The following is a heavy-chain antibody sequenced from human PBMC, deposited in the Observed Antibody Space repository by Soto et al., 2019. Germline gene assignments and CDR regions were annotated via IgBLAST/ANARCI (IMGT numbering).Heavy chain of an antibody. J-gene: IGHJ6*02. CDR1: GFTFSSYG. D-gene: IGHD2-15*01. V-gene: IGHV3-30*18. CDR2: KSHDGSNE. CDR3: AKDRGPLYCSGGRCYYYGMDV. Sequence: PGGSLRLSCAASGFTFSSYGMHWVRQAPGKGLERVAVKSHDGSNEFYADSVKGRFTISRDNSKNTLYLQMNSLRAEDTAVYYCAKDRGPLYCSGGRCYYYGMDVWGQGTTVTVSS.